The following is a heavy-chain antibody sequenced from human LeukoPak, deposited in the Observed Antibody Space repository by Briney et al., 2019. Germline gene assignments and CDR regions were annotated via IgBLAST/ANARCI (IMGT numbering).Heavy chain of an antibody. CDR3: ARSYCSSTSCSPGVY. V-gene: IGHV3-64*01. CDR2: ISSNGGST. J-gene: IGHJ4*02. D-gene: IGHD2-2*01. CDR1: GFTFSSYA. Sequence: PGGSLRLSCAASGFTFSSYAMHWVRQAPGKGLEYVSGISSNGGSTYYGNSVKGRFTISRDNSKKMLYLQMGSLRGVDMAVYYCARSYCSSTSCSPGVYWGQGTLVTVSS.